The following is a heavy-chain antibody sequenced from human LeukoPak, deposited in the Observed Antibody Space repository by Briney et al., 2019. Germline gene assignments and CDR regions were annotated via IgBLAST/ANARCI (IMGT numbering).Heavy chain of an antibody. V-gene: IGHV4-61*01. D-gene: IGHD3-22*01. CDR1: GGSVNSGSHY. Sequence: SETLSLTCTVSGGSVNSGSHYWCWIRQPPGKGLEWIGYIYYSGSTNYNPSLKSRATMSLDTSKNQFSLNLNSVTAADTAVYYCARSTLYYDSSGYRLYYFDYWGQGTLVTVSS. CDR3: ARSTLYYDSSGYRLYYFDY. CDR2: IYYSGST. J-gene: IGHJ4*02.